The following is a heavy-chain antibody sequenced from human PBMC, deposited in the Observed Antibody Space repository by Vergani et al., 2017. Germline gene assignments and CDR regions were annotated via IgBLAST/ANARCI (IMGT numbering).Heavy chain of an antibody. Sequence: QVQLQQWGAGLLKPSETLSLTCAVYGGSFSGYYWSWIRQPPGKGLEWIGYIYYSGSTNYNPSLKSRVTISVDTSKNQFSLKLSSVTAADTAVYYCARQGRRAGFQHWGQGTLVTVSS. D-gene: IGHD1-26*01. V-gene: IGHV4-34*11. J-gene: IGHJ1*01. CDR2: IYYSGST. CDR3: ARQGRRAGFQH. CDR1: GGSFSGYY.